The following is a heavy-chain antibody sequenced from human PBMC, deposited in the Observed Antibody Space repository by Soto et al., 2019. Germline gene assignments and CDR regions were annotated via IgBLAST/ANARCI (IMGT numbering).Heavy chain of an antibody. J-gene: IGHJ6*03. Sequence: GGSLRLSCAASGFTFSSYSMNWVRQAPGKGLEWVSYISSSSSTIYYADSVKGRFTISRDNAKNSLYLQMNSLRAEDTAVYYCARDHLDVIVVVPAADLYYYYYMDVWGKGTTVTVSS. V-gene: IGHV3-48*01. CDR1: GFTFSSYS. D-gene: IGHD2-2*01. CDR3: ARDHLDVIVVVPAADLYYYYYMDV. CDR2: ISSSSSTI.